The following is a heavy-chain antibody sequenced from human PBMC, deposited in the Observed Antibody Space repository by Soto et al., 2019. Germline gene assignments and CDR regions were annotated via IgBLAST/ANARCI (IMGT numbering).Heavy chain of an antibody. Sequence: QLQLQESGSGLVKPSQTLSLTCAVSGGSISSGGYSWSWIRQPHGKGLEWIGYIYHSGSTSYNPSLNSRVTISVDRSKNQFSLKLSSVTAANTAVYYCARGQVVAAKHWGQGTLVTVSS. CDR2: IYHSGST. CDR1: GGSISSGGYS. CDR3: ARGQVVAAKH. J-gene: IGHJ4*02. D-gene: IGHD2-15*01. V-gene: IGHV4-30-2*01.